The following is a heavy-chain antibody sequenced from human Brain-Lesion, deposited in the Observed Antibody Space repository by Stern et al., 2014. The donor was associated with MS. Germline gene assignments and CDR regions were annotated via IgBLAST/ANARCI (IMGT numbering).Heavy chain of an antibody. J-gene: IGHJ3*02. Sequence: QVQLVQSGAEVKKPGASVKVSCKVSGYTLNELSMHWVRQATGKGLERMGVFDPEDGESIYELKFQGRVTMTGDTYTGTAYMELRSLRYGVKDIWVCGEDLQKKMVEKCEIWGKGKMV. V-gene: IGHV1-24*01. CDR1: GYTLNELS. CDR3: GEDLQKKMVEKCEI. D-gene: IGHD2-15*01. CDR2: FDPEDGES.